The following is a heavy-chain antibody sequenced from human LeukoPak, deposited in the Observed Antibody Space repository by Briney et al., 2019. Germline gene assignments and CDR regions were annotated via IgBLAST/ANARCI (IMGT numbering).Heavy chain of an antibody. J-gene: IGHJ4*02. D-gene: IGHD3-22*01. Sequence: PGGSLRLSCAASGFTFSSYEMNWVRQAPGKGLEWVSYISSTGGIIYYADSVKGGFTISRDNAKRSLFLHMNSLRAEDTAVHYCARAPYDSRDYSFDYWGQGTLVTVSS. CDR2: ISSTGGII. CDR1: GFTFSSYE. V-gene: IGHV3-48*03. CDR3: ARAPYDSRDYSFDY.